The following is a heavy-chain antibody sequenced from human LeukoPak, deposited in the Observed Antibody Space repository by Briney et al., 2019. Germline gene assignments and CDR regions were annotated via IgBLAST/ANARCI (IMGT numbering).Heavy chain of an antibody. CDR1: GYAFTSYY. D-gene: IGHD3-3*01. CDR2: INPSGGST. J-gene: IGHJ4*02. CDR3: ARGDDFWSGYSASFDY. Sequence: ASVKVSCKASGYAFTSYYIHWVRQAPGQGLEWMGVINPSGGSTSYAQKFQGRVTMTRDTSTSTVYMELSSLRSEDTAVYYCARGDDFWSGYSASFDYWGQGTLVTVSS. V-gene: IGHV1-46*01.